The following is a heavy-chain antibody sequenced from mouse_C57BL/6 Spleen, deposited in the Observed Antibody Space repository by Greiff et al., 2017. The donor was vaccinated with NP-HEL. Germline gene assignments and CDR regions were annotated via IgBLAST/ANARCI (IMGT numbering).Heavy chain of an antibody. V-gene: IGHV1-26*01. Sequence: VQLQQSGPELVKPGASVKISCKASGYTFTDYYMNWVKQSHGKSLEWIGDINPNNGGTSYNQKFKGKATLTVDKSSSTAYMELRSLTSEDSAVYYCARVLYQGAMDYWGQGTSVTVSS. CDR1: GYTFTDYY. D-gene: IGHD2-1*01. J-gene: IGHJ4*01. CDR3: ARVLYQGAMDY. CDR2: INPNNGGT.